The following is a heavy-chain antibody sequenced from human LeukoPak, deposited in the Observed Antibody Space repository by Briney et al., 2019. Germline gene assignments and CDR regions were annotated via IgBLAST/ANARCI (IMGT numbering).Heavy chain of an antibody. V-gene: IGHV3-64*01. CDR2: ISSNGGST. J-gene: IGHJ6*03. CDR1: GFTFSSYA. Sequence: QAGGSLRLSCAASGFTFSSYAMHWVRQAPGKGLEYVSAISSNGGSTYYANSVKGRFTISRDNSKNTLYLQMGSLRAEDMAVYYCARDYYMDVWGKGTTVTVSS. CDR3: ARDYYMDV.